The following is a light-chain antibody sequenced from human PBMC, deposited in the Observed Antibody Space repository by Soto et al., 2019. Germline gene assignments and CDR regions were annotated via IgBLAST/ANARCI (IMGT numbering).Light chain of an antibody. Sequence: QSVLTQPASVSGSPGQSITISCTGTSXYVGGYNYVSWYQQPPGKVPNLMIYDVSNRPSGVSNRFSGSKSGNTASLTISWLQAEDEADYYCSSYTSTTSRVFGAG. CDR2: DVS. CDR1: SXYVGGYNY. CDR3: SSYTSTTSRV. V-gene: IGLV2-14*01. J-gene: IGLJ1*01.